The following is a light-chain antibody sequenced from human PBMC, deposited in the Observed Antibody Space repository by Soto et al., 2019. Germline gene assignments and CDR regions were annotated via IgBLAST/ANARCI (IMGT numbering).Light chain of an antibody. CDR1: QGISSY. CDR3: QQYYSYPFFT. J-gene: IGKJ3*01. CDR2: AAS. V-gene: IGKV1-8*01. Sequence: AIRMTQSPSSLSASTGDRVTITCRASQGISSYLAWYQQKPGKAPKLLIYAASTLQSGVPSRFSGSGSGTDFTLTISCLQSEAFATYYCQQYYSYPFFTFGPGTKVDIK.